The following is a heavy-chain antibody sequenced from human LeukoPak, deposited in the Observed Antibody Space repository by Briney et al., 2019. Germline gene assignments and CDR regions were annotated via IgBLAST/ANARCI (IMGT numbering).Heavy chain of an antibody. V-gene: IGHV4-34*01. J-gene: IGHJ4*02. CDR3: AREEIDKGYFDY. CDR1: GGSFSGYY. Sequence: SSETLSLTCAVYGGSFSGYYWSWIRQPPGKGLEWIGEINHSGSTNYNPSLKSRVTISVDTPKNQFSLKLSSVTAADTAVYYCAREEIDKGYFDYWGQGTLVTVSS. D-gene: IGHD3-9*01. CDR2: INHSGST.